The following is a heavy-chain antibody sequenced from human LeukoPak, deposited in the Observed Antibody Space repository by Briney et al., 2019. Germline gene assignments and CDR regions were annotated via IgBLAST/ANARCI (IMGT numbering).Heavy chain of an antibody. CDR1: GFTFSSYG. J-gene: IGHJ4*02. CDR2: IYSGGTT. CDR3: ARGSSTVSAGYY. Sequence: GGSLRLSCAASGFTFSSYGMHWVRQAPGKGLEWVSVIYSGGTTFYADSVKGRFTLSRDNSKNTLYLQMNSLRAEDTAVYYCARGSSTVSAGYYWGQGTLVTVSS. D-gene: IGHD6-13*01. V-gene: IGHV3-53*01.